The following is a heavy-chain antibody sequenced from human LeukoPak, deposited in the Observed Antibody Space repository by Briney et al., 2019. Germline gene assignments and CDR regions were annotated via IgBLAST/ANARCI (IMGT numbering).Heavy chain of an antibody. Sequence: GGSLRLSCAASGFTFSSYAMSWVRQAPGKGLEWVSTLSHTGGNTYYADSVKGRFTISRDNSKNTLYLQMNGLRAEDTAVYYCAKRGYSSSWTTFDSWGQGTLVTVSS. J-gene: IGHJ4*02. V-gene: IGHV3-23*01. CDR2: LSHTGGNT. CDR3: AKRGYSSSWTTFDS. D-gene: IGHD6-13*01. CDR1: GFTFSSYA.